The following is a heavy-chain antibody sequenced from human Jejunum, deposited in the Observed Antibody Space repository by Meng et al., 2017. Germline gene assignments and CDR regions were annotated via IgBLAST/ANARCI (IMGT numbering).Heavy chain of an antibody. D-gene: IGHD3-22*01. CDR2: ISGSGGST. CDR3: AKDRGRYYDSTSYYWGYYFDY. V-gene: IGHV3-23*01. Sequence: ESLKISCAASGFTFSSYTMNWVRQAPGKGLEWVSAISGSGGSTYYADSMKGRFTISRDNSKNTLYLQMNSLRAEDTAVYYCAKDRGRYYDSTSYYWGYYFDYWGQGTLVTVSS. J-gene: IGHJ4*02. CDR1: GFTFSSYT.